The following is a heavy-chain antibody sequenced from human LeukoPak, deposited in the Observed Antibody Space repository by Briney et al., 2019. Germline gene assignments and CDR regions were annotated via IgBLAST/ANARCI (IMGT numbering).Heavy chain of an antibody. CDR3: ARDSRRELLHAFDI. CDR2: IYTSGST. CDR1: GGSISSGSYY. V-gene: IGHV4-61*02. J-gene: IGHJ3*02. Sequence: SETLSLTCTVSGGSISSGSYYWSWIRQPAGKGLEWIGRIYTSGSTNYNPSLKSRVTISVDTSKNQFSLKLSSVTAVDTAVYYCARDSRRELLHAFDIWGQGTMVTVSS. D-gene: IGHD1-7*01.